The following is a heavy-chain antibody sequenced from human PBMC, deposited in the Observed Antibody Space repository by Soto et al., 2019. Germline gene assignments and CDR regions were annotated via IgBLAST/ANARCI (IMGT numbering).Heavy chain of an antibody. CDR3: ARGGAVDTAMVLSSFDY. D-gene: IGHD5-18*01. CDR2: IYYSGST. Sequence: PSDTLSLTCTVSGGSISSGDYYWSWIRQPPGKGLEWIGYIYYSGSTYYNPSLKSRVTISVDTSKNQFSLKLSSVTAADTAVYYCARGGAVDTAMVLSSFDYWGQGTLVTVSS. CDR1: GGSISSGDYY. V-gene: IGHV4-30-4*02. J-gene: IGHJ4*02.